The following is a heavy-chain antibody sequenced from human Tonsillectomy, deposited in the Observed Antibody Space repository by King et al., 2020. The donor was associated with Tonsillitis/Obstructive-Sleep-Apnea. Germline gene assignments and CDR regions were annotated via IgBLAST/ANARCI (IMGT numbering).Heavy chain of an antibody. J-gene: IGHJ6*03. D-gene: IGHD2-8*01. CDR1: GGSFSGYY. CDR2: INHSGST. Sequence: VQLQQWGAGLLKPSETLSLTCAVYGGSFSGYYWSWIRQPPGKGLEWIGEINHSGSTKYNPSLKSRVTISVDTSKNQFSLKLNSVTAADTAVYYCARDAVLTAATHSWVMDVWGKGTTVTVSS. CDR3: ARDAVLTAATHSWVMDV. V-gene: IGHV4-34*01.